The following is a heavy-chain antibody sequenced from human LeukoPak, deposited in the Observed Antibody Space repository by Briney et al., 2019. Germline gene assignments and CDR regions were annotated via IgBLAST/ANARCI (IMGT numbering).Heavy chain of an antibody. D-gene: IGHD3/OR15-3a*01. CDR2: IRGDGIST. V-gene: IGHV3-74*01. CDR3: ARGAWTAYYFDY. J-gene: IGHJ4*02. Sequence: PGGSLRLSCEASGFSFSDYWIHWVRQAPGKGLVWVSRIRGDGISTNYADSVKGRFTISRDNAKNTVYLQMNSLGAEDSAIYYCARGAWTAYYFDYWGQGTLVTVSS. CDR1: GFSFSDYW.